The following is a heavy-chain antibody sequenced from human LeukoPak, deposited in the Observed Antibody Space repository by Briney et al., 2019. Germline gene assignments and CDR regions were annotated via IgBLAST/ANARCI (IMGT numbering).Heavy chain of an antibody. CDR1: GYTLTELS. CDR3: ATVIQAVAGVYYYYGMDV. CDR2: FDPEDGET. Sequence: ASVKVSCKVSGYTLTELSMHWVRQAPGKGLEWMGGFDPEDGETICAQKFQGRVTMTEDTSTDTAYMELSSLRSEDAAVYYCATVIQAVAGVYYYYGMDVWGQGTTVTVSS. J-gene: IGHJ6*02. V-gene: IGHV1-24*01. D-gene: IGHD6-19*01.